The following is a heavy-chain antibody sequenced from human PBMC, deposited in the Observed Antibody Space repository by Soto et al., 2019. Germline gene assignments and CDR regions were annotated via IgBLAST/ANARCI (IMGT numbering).Heavy chain of an antibody. Sequence: QVQLVQSGAEVQKPGSSVKVSCKASGGTFSSYAISWVRQAPGQGLEWMGGIIPIFGTANYAQKFQGRVTITADESTSTAYMELSSLRSEDTAVYYCARDRIFYGDYGLQTYWYFDLWGRGTLVTVSS. V-gene: IGHV1-69*01. CDR3: ARDRIFYGDYGLQTYWYFDL. J-gene: IGHJ2*01. CDR2: IIPIFGTA. CDR1: GGTFSSYA. D-gene: IGHD4-17*01.